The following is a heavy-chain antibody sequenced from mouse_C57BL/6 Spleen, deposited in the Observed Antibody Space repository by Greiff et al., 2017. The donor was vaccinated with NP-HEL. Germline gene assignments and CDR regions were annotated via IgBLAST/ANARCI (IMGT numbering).Heavy chain of an antibody. CDR3: ARGLDGYYERGAMDY. V-gene: IGHV1-55*01. J-gene: IGHJ4*01. CDR2: IYPGSGST. D-gene: IGHD2-3*01. CDR1: GYTFTSYW. Sequence: VQLQQPGAELVKPGASVKMSCKASGYTFTSYWITWVKQRPGQGLAWIGDIYPGSGSTNYNEKFKSKATLTVDTSSSTAYMQLSSLTSEDSAVYYCARGLDGYYERGAMDYWGQGTSVTVSS.